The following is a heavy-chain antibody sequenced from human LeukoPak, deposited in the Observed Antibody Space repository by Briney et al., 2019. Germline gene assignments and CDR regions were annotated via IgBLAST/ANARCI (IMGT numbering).Heavy chain of an antibody. CDR1: GFTFNNYV. V-gene: IGHV3-23*01. CDR2: ISGSGASK. CDR3: ARFGGFDY. Sequence: GGSLSLSCAASGFTFNNYVMSWVRQAPGRGLEWDSGISGSGASKVYADSVRGRFTISRDNSKNTLYLQMNSLGAADTAVYYCARFGGFDYWGQGTLVTVSS. D-gene: IGHD3-10*01. J-gene: IGHJ4*02.